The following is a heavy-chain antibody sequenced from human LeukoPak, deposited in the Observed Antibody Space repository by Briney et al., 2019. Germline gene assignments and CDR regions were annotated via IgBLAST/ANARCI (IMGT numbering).Heavy chain of an antibody. Sequence: GGSLRLSCAASGFIFSNYWMDWVRQVPGKGLEWVANMKGDGSEIYYVDSVKGRFTISRDNAKNSLYLQMNNLRAEDTAIYYCARDGGYYGDYPINWFDPWGQGTLVTVSS. V-gene: IGHV3-7*03. D-gene: IGHD4-17*01. CDR3: ARDGGYYGDYPINWFDP. CDR1: GFIFSNYW. J-gene: IGHJ5*02. CDR2: MKGDGSEI.